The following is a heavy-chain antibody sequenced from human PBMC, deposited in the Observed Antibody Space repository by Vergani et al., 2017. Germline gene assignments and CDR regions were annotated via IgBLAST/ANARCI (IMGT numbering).Heavy chain of an antibody. CDR2: ISGSGGST. CDR1: GFTFSSYA. V-gene: IGHV3-23*01. J-gene: IGHJ3*02. D-gene: IGHD3-22*01. Sequence: EVQLLESGGDLVQPGGSLRLSCAASGFTFSSYAMSWVRQAPGKGLEWVSAISGSGGSTYYADSVKGRFTISRDNSKNTLYLQMNSLRAEDTAVYYCAKDRPYYYDSSGYYVDAFDIWGQGTMVTVSS. CDR3: AKDRPYYYDSSGYYVDAFDI.